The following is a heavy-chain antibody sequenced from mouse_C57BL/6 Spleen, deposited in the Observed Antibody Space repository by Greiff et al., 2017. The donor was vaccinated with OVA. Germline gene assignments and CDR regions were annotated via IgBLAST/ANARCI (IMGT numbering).Heavy chain of an antibody. CDR2: IHPNSGST. V-gene: IGHV1-64*01. J-gene: IGHJ2*01. Sequence: QVQLQQPGAELVKPGASVKLSCKASGYTFTSYWMHWVKQRPGQGLEWIGMIHPNSGSTNYNEKFKSKATLTVDKSSSTAYMQRSSLTSEDAAVYYGAQITTVVYFDYWGQGTTLTVSS. CDR3: AQITTVVYFDY. D-gene: IGHD1-1*01. CDR1: GYTFTSYW.